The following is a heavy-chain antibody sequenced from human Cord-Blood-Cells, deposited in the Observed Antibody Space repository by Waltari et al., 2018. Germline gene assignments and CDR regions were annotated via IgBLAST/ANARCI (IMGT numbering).Heavy chain of an antibody. CDR3: AKASDIVVVPAAFDY. CDR2: ISWNSGSI. J-gene: IGHJ4*02. D-gene: IGHD2-2*01. V-gene: IGHV3-9*01. CDR1: GFTFDNYA. Sequence: EVQLLESGGGLVQPGRSLRLSCAASGFTFDNYAMNWVRQAQGKGLEWVSGISWNSGSIGYADSVKGRFTISRDNAKNSLYLQMNSLRAEDTALYYCAKASDIVVVPAAFDYWGQGTLVTVSS.